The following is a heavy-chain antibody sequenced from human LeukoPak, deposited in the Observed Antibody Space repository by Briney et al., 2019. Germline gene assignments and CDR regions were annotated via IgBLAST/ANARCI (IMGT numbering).Heavy chain of an antibody. CDR1: GGSISSYY. CDR3: ARDQGPYYGVDV. J-gene: IGHJ6*02. CDR2: MYTSGTT. Sequence: SETLSLTCTVSGGSISSYYWSWIRQPAGKGLEWIGRMYTSGTTKYNPSLKSRVTMSVDTSNNQFSLKVSSVTAADTAVYYCARDQGPYYGVDVWGQGTTVTVSS. V-gene: IGHV4-4*07.